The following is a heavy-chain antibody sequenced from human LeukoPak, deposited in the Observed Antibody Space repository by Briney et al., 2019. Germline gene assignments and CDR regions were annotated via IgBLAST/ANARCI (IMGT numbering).Heavy chain of an antibody. J-gene: IGHJ5*02. V-gene: IGHV4-38-2*02. D-gene: IGHD6-13*01. CDR1: GGSISRYY. CDR3: AREGDSGSVGWFDP. CDR2: IYHSGRT. Sequence: SETLSLTCTVSGGSISRYYWGWIRQPPGKGLEWIGSIYHSGRTYYNPSLKSRVTISVDTSKNQFSLKLSSVTAADTAVYYCAREGDSGSVGWFDPWGQGTLVTVSS.